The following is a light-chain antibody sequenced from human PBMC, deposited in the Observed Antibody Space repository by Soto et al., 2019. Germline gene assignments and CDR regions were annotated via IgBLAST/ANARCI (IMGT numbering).Light chain of an antibody. Sequence: DIQVTQSPSSVSSSVGDTVTITCRATQDIRSWLAWYQQEPGKPPKRLIYAASSLQIGVPSRFSGSGSGTDFPLTISGLQPEDFATYFCQQADSVPYTFGQGTKLEIK. CDR1: QDIRSW. V-gene: IGKV1-12*01. CDR2: AAS. J-gene: IGKJ2*01. CDR3: QQADSVPYT.